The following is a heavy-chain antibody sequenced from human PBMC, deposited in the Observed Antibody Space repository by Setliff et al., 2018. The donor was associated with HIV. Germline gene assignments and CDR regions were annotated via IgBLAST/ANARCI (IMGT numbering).Heavy chain of an antibody. D-gene: IGHD6-19*01. J-gene: IGHJ5*02. CDR1: RGSISSSTYY. CDR3: ARGGDPYRSSWYRWFDP. V-gene: IGHV4-39*07. CDR2: IYYSGST. Sequence: SETLSLTCTVSRGSISSSTYYWGWIRQPPGKGLEWIGSIYYSGSTYYNPSLKSRVTISVETSKNQFSLKVKSVTAADTAIYYCARGGDPYRSSWYRWFDPWGQGTLVTV.